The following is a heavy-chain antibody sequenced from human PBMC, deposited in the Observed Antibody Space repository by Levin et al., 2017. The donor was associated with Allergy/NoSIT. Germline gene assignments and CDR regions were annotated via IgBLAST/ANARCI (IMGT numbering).Heavy chain of an antibody. J-gene: IGHJ4*02. Sequence: GGSLRLSCAASGFTFSNYAMHWVRQAPGKGLEWVAVISYDGSNKYYADSVKGRFTISRDNSKNTLYLQMNSLRAEDTAVYYCAKSVRRYSGYETLGYWGQGTLVTVSS. CDR2: ISYDGSNK. D-gene: IGHD5-12*01. V-gene: IGHV3-30-3*01. CDR3: AKSVRRYSGYETLGY. CDR1: GFTFSNYA.